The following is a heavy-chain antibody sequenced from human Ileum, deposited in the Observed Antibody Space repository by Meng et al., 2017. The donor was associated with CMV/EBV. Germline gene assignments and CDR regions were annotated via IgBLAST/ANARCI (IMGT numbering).Heavy chain of an antibody. D-gene: IGHD3/OR15-3a*01. Sequence: HLHLQESGPGLVKPSYTLSFTCSVSAGSTSSGSHCGVWIRQHPGKGLEWIGTIYYTGTTYYNPSLKSRVTISVDTSKNQFSLKLSSVTAADTALYYCARGFYDVWEPDYWGHGTLVTVSS. J-gene: IGHJ4*01. CDR3: ARGFYDVWEPDY. V-gene: IGHV4-39*07. CDR1: AGSTSSGSHC. CDR2: IYYTGTT.